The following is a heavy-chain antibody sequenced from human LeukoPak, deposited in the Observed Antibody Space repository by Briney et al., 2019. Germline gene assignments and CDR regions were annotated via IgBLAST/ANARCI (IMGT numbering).Heavy chain of an antibody. Sequence: PGGSLRLSCAASGFTFSSYAMSWVRQAPGKGLEWVSAISGSGGSTYYADSVKGRFTISRDNAKNSLYLQMNSLRAEDTAVYYCARDRPRLSSSSPARSFDYWGQGTLVTVSS. J-gene: IGHJ4*02. CDR3: ARDRPRLSSSSPARSFDY. CDR2: ISGSGGST. V-gene: IGHV3-23*01. D-gene: IGHD6-13*01. CDR1: GFTFSSYA.